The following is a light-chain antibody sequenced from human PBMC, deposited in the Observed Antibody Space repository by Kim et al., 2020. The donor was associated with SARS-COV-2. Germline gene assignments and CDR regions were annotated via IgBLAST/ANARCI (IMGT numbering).Light chain of an antibody. Sequence: EIVLTQSPATLSLSPGERATLSCRASQSVRNYLAWYQQKPGQAPRLLIYDASNRATGIPARFSGSGSGTDFTLTISSLEPEDFAVYYCQQRSSWPRTFGQGTKVDIK. CDR1: QSVRNY. J-gene: IGKJ1*01. CDR2: DAS. V-gene: IGKV3-11*01. CDR3: QQRSSWPRT.